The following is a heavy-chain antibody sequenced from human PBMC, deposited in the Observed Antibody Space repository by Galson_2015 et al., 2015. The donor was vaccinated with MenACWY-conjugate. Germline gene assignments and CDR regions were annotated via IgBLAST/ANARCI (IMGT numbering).Heavy chain of an antibody. CDR1: GVIFSNYW. CDR3: ARSSTYYYDVSRYYYGNNFDY. CDR2: LKQDGGQK. J-gene: IGHJ4*02. V-gene: IGHV3-7*01. D-gene: IGHD3-22*01. Sequence: SLRLSCAAAGVIFSNYWMTWVRQAPGVGREWVATLKQDGGQKYYVDSVKGRFTISRDNAKNSLYLQMNSLRAEDTAVYYCARSSTYYYDVSRYYYGNNFDYWGQGTPVTVSS.